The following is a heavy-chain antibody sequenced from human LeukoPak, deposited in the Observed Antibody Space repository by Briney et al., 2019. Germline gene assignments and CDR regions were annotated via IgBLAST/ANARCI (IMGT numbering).Heavy chain of an antibody. CDR2: IYYSGST. V-gene: IGHV4-39*07. D-gene: IGHD2-8*01. CDR1: GGSISSSSYY. J-gene: IGHJ3*02. Sequence: PSQTLSLTCTVSGGSISSSSYYWGWIRQPPGKGLEWIGSIYYSGSTYYNPSLKSRVTISVDTSKNQFSLKLSSVTAADTAVYYCARASRPYYAFDIWGQGTMVTVSS. CDR3: ARASRPYYAFDI.